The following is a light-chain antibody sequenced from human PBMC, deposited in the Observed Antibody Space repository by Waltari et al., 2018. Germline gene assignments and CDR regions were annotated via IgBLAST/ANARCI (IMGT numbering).Light chain of an antibody. CDR3: QHFGSSRLT. Sequence: DIVMTQSPDSLAVSLGERATINCKSSQSVLYSSNNKNYLAWYQQKAGQPPKVLIYGASTRESGVPDRFSGSGSVTDFTLTISSLQAEDFAVYYCQHFGSSRLTFGGGTKVEI. CDR1: QSVLYSSNNKNY. CDR2: GAS. J-gene: IGKJ4*01. V-gene: IGKV4-1*01.